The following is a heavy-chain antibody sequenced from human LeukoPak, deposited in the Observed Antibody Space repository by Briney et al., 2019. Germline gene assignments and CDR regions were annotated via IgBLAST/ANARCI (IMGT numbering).Heavy chain of an antibody. CDR3: AKDVGS. CDR1: GFTFSSYS. D-gene: IGHD1-26*01. J-gene: IGHJ1*01. V-gene: IGHV3-53*01. CDR2: IYSGGST. Sequence: GGSLRLSCAASGFTFSSYSMNWVRQAPGKGLEWVSVIYSGGSTYYAESVKGRFTISRDTSKNTLYLQMNSLRAEDTAVYYCAKDVGSWGQGTLVTVSS.